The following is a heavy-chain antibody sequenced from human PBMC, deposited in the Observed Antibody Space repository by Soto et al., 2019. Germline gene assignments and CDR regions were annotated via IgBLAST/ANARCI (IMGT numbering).Heavy chain of an antibody. CDR2: ISAYNGNT. D-gene: IGHD3-16*02. V-gene: IGHV1-18*01. CDR1: GYTFTSYG. CDR3: ARQYRVWGSYRETLFDP. J-gene: IGHJ5*02. Sequence: QVPLVQSGAEVKKPGASVKVSCKASGYTFTSYGISWVRQAPGQGLEWMGWISAYNGNTNYAQKLQGRVTMTTDTSTSTAYMELRSLRSDDTALYYCARQYRVWGSYRETLFDPWGQGTLVTVSS.